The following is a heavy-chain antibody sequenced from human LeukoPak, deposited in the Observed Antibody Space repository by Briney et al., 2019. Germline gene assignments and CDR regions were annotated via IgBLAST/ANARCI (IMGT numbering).Heavy chain of an antibody. CDR3: ARRAGGYSHPYDY. J-gene: IGHJ4*02. Sequence: GGSLRLSCAVSGFTVSGNYMSWIRQGPGKGLEWVSLNSDDTTLYEDSVKGRFTISRDISKNTLYLQMSSLRAEDTAVYYCARRAGGYSHPYDYWGQGVLVTVSS. CDR1: GFTVSGNY. D-gene: IGHD4-23*01. V-gene: IGHV3-53*01. CDR2: NSDDTT.